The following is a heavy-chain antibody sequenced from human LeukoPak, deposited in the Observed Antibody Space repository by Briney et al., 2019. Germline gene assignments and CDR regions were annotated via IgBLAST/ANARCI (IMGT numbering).Heavy chain of an antibody. Sequence: SETLSLTCTVPGGSVSSGSYYWSWIRQPPGKGLEWIGYIYYSGSTNYNPSLKSRVTISVDTSKNQFSLKMSSVTAADPAVYYCARDAFYSSYPTFDYWGQGTLVTVSS. CDR3: ARDAFYSSYPTFDY. J-gene: IGHJ4*02. V-gene: IGHV4-61*01. CDR2: IYYSGST. D-gene: IGHD5-12*01. CDR1: GGSVSSGSYY.